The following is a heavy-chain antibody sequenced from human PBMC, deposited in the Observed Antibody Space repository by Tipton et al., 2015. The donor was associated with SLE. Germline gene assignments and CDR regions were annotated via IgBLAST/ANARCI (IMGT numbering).Heavy chain of an antibody. Sequence: TLSLTCTVSGGSISSSYWSWIRQPPRKGLEWIGCFSNTGSTNFNPSLKSRVTISVDTSKSQFSLKLTSVTAADTAVYYCAREEGIAVAGADYWGQGTLVTVSS. CDR3: AREEGIAVAGADY. D-gene: IGHD6-19*01. J-gene: IGHJ4*02. CDR1: GGSISSSY. CDR2: FSNTGST. V-gene: IGHV4-59*01.